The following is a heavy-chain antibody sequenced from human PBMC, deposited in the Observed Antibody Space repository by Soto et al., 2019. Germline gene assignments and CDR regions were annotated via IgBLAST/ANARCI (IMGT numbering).Heavy chain of an antibody. CDR1: GYTFPSYG. V-gene: IGHV1-18*01. D-gene: IGHD2-15*01. Sequence: QVQLVQSGAEVKKPGASVKFSCKASGYTFPSYGISWVRQAPGQGLEWMGWISAYNGNTNYAQKLQGRVTMTTDTSTSTAYMELRSLRSDDTAVYYCARDLEYCSGGSCYSGLDYWGQGTLVTVSS. J-gene: IGHJ4*02. CDR3: ARDLEYCSGGSCYSGLDY. CDR2: ISAYNGNT.